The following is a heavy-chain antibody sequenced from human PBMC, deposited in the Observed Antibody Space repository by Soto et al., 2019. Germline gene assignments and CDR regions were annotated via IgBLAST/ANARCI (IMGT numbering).Heavy chain of an antibody. V-gene: IGHV1-46*01. CDR3: ARGGGGSYPMDV. D-gene: IGHD1-26*01. CDR2: INPSSGST. J-gene: IGHJ6*02. Sequence: ASVKVSCKASGYTFTSYYMHRVRQAPGQGLEWMGIINPSSGSTRYAQKFQGRVTMTRDTSTSTVYMELSSLRSEDTALYYCARGGGGSYPMDVWGQGNTVTVSS. CDR1: GYTFTSYY.